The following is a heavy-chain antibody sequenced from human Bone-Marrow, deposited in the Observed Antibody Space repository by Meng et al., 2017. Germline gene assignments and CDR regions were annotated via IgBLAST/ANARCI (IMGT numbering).Heavy chain of an antibody. J-gene: IGHJ6*02. D-gene: IGHD2-2*01. CDR2: ISSSGSTI. CDR1: GFTFSSYE. CDR3: AREQYQLLTYYYGMDV. Sequence: GESLKISCAASGFTFSSYEMNWVRQAPGKGLEWVSYISSSGSTIYYADSVKGRFTISRDNAKNSLYLQMNSLRAEDTAVYYCAREQYQLLTYYYGMDVWGQGTTVTGSS. V-gene: IGHV3-48*03.